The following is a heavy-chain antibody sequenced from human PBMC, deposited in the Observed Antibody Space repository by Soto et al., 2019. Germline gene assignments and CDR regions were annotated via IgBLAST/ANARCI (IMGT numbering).Heavy chain of an antibody. V-gene: IGHV4-39*01. J-gene: IGHJ4*02. CDR2: IYYSGST. CDR1: GGSISSSSYY. Sequence: QLQLQESGPGLVKPSETLSLTCTVSGGSISSSSYYWGWIRQPPGKGLEWIGSIYYSGSTYYNPSLKSRVTISVDTSKNQLSLKLSSVTAADTAVYYCARLEAAAGTRVDYWGQGTLVTVSS. D-gene: IGHD6-13*01. CDR3: ARLEAAAGTRVDY.